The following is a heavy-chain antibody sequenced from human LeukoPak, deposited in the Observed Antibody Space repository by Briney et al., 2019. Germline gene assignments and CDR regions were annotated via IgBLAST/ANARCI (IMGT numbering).Heavy chain of an antibody. J-gene: IGHJ4*02. Sequence: GSLRLSCAASGFTFSSYSMNWVRQAPGKGLEWVSSISSSNSYIYYADSVKGRFTISRDNAKNSLYLQMNSLRAEDTAVYYCARSPYSSGWYDYWGQGTLVTVSS. V-gene: IGHV3-21*01. CDR3: ARSPYSSGWYDY. CDR2: ISSSNSYI. D-gene: IGHD6-19*01. CDR1: GFTFSSYS.